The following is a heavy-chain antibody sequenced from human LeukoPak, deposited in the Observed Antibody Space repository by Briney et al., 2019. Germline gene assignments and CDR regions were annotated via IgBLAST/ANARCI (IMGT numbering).Heavy chain of an antibody. J-gene: IGHJ6*03. CDR1: GGSFSGYY. CDR2: INHSGST. V-gene: IGHV4-34*01. CDR3: ARDLALRSPYYYYYYMDV. D-gene: IGHD4-17*01. Sequence: PSETLSLTCAVYGGSFSGYYWSWIRQPPGKGLEWIGEINHSGSTNYNPSRKSRVTISVDTSKNQFSLKLSSVTAADTAVYYCARDLALRSPYYYYYYMDVWGKGTTVTVSS.